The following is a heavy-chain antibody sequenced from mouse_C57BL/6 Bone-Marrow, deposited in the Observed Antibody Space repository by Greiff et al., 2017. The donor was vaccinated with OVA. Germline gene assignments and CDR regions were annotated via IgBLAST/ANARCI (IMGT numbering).Heavy chain of an antibody. CDR3: ARHYYGSWYFDV. J-gene: IGHJ1*03. D-gene: IGHD1-1*01. CDR1: GFTFSSYT. V-gene: IGHV5-9*01. Sequence: DVQLVESGGGLVKPGGSLKLSCAASGFTFSSYTMSWVRQTPEKRLEWVATISGGGGNTYYPDSVKGRFTFSRDNAKNTLFLQMSSLGSEDTALYYCARHYYGSWYFDVWGTGTTVTVSS. CDR2: ISGGGGNT.